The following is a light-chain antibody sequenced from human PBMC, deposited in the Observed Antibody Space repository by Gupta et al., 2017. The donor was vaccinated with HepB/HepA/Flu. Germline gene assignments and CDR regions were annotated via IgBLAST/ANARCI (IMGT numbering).Light chain of an antibody. Sequence: DIQMTQSPSSLSASVGDRVTITCRASQSISSYLNWYQQKPGTAPKLLIYAASSLQSGVPSRFSGSGSGTDFTLTISSLQPEDFATYYCQQSYGTPLTFGQGTKLAIK. J-gene: IGKJ2*01. CDR2: AAS. V-gene: IGKV1-39*01. CDR1: QSISSY. CDR3: QQSYGTPLT.